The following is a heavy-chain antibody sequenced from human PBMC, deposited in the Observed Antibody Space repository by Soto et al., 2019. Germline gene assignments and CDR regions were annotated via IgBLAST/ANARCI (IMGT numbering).Heavy chain of an antibody. Sequence: QVQLVESGGGVVQPGRSLRLSCAASGFTFSSYGMHWVRQAPGKGLEWVAVISYDGSNKYYADSVKGRFTISRDNSKNTLYLQMNSLRPEDTAVYYCAKDPLPVAVAGHFDYRVQATLVTVSS. J-gene: IGHJ4*02. CDR2: ISYDGSNK. CDR3: AKDPLPVAVAGHFDY. V-gene: IGHV3-30*18. D-gene: IGHD6-19*01. CDR1: GFTFSSYG.